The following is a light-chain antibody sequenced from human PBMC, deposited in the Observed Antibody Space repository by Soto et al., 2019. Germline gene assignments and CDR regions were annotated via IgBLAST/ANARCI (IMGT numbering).Light chain of an antibody. CDR3: QQRSNWPLT. CDR1: QSVSRL. V-gene: IGKV3-11*01. J-gene: IGKJ4*01. Sequence: EIVLTQSPATLSLSPGESATLSCRASQSVSRLLAWYQQKPGQPPRLLIYDASSRATGIPFRFSGSGSGTDFTLTTSSLEPEDVAVYYCQQRSNWPLTFGGGTKVEIK. CDR2: DAS.